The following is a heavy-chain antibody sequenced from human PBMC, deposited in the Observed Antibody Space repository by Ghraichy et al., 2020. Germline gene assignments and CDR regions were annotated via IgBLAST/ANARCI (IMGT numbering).Heavy chain of an antibody. D-gene: IGHD3-9*01. CDR2: IYPDDSDT. Sequence: GESLNISCKGSGYRFSSYWIGWVRQMPGKGLEWMGIIYPDDSDTRYSPSFQGQVTISADKSIKTAYLQWSSLQASDTAMYYCARGGGFTYYDILTGYYTDAFDIWGQGTMVTVSS. J-gene: IGHJ3*02. V-gene: IGHV5-51*01. CDR3: ARGGGFTYYDILTGYYTDAFDI. CDR1: GYRFSSYW.